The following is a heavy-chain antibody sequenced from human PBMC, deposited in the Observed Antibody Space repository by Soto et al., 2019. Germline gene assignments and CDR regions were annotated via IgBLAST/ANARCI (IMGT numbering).Heavy chain of an antibody. CDR2: IYWDDDT. CDR3: AHAFGGTSWPNAAFDV. V-gene: IGHV2-5*02. CDR1: GFSFSADGVG. J-gene: IGHJ3*01. Sequence: KESGPTLVKPTQTLTLTCIFSGFSFSADGVGVGWIGQPPGKTLEWLALIYWDDDTRYRPSLKSRLTITKDSSKNQVVLTMTNMDPLDTATYYCAHAFGGTSWPNAAFDVWGQGTVVTVSS. D-gene: IGHD3-16*01.